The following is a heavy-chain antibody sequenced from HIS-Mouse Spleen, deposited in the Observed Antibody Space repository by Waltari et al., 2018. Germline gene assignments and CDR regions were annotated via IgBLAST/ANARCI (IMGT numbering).Heavy chain of an antibody. CDR2: IYYSGST. CDR3: AREIPYSSSWYDWYFDL. Sequence: QLQLQESGPGLVKPSETLSLTCTVSGGSISSSRYYWGWIRQPPGKGLEWIGSIYYSGSTYYNPSLKSRVTISVDTSKNQFSLKLSSVTAAGTAVYYCAREIPYSSSWYDWYFDLWGRGTLVTVSS. D-gene: IGHD6-13*01. V-gene: IGHV4-39*07. CDR1: GGSISSSRYY. J-gene: IGHJ2*01.